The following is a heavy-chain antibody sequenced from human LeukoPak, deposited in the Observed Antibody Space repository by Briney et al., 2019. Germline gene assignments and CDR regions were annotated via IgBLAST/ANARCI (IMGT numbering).Heavy chain of an antibody. CDR3: ATNILVRDIINWFGP. V-gene: IGHV1-2*02. CDR2: INPNSGGT. D-gene: IGHD3-10*01. J-gene: IGHJ5*02. Sequence: VASVKVSCKASGYTFTDYYFHWVRQAPGQGLEWMGWINPNSGGTNYAQKFQGRVTMTRDTSISTAYMELSSLRYDDTAVYYCATNILVRDIINWFGPWGQGTLVTVSS. CDR1: GYTFTDYY.